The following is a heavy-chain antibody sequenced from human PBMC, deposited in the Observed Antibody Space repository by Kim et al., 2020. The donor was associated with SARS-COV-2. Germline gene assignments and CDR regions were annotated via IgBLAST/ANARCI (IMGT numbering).Heavy chain of an antibody. D-gene: IGHD6-13*01. J-gene: IGHJ4*02. CDR3: ARVSGVVAAAGTYFDY. V-gene: IGHV3-7*01. Sequence: GGSLRLSCAASGFTFSSYWMSWVRQAPGKGLEWVANIKQDGSEKYYVDSVKGRFTISRDNAKNSLYLQMNSLRAEDTAVYYCARVSGVVAAAGTYFDYWGQGTLVTVSS. CDR2: IKQDGSEK. CDR1: GFTFSSYW.